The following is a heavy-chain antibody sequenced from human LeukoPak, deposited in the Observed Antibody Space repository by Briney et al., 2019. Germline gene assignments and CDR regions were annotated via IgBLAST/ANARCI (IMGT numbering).Heavy chain of an antibody. CDR2: ISYDGSNK. CDR1: GFTFSSYG. V-gene: IGHV3-30*03. CDR3: ARDGGDYPNKNLDY. J-gene: IGHJ4*02. D-gene: IGHD4-17*01. Sequence: GRSLRLSCAASGFTFSSYGMHWVRQAPGKGLEWVAVISYDGSNKYYADSVKGRFTISRDNSKNTLYLQMNSLRAEDTAVYYCARDGGDYPNKNLDYWGQGTLVTVSS.